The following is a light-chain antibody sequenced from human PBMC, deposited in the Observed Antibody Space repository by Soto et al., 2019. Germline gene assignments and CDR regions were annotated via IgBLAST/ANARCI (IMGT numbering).Light chain of an antibody. CDR2: EVS. CDR1: SSDVGNYKY. Sequence: QSALTQPASVSGSPGQSITISCTGTSSDVGNYKYVSWYQQHPGKAPKLMIYEVSNRPSGVPDRFSGSKSGNTASLTISGLQAEDEADYYCCTFAGRYSYVFGSGTKLTVL. J-gene: IGLJ1*01. V-gene: IGLV2-11*01. CDR3: CTFAGRYSYV.